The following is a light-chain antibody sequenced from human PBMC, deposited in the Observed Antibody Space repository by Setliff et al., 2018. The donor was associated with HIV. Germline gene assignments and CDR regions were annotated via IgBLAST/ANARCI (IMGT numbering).Light chain of an antibody. Sequence: QSVLTQPASVSGSPGQSITISCTGTSSDVGGYNYVSWYQQHPGKAPKLMIYDVSERPSGVSNRFSGSESGNTASLTISGLQAEDEADYYCSSYTTSNTGVFGTGTKVTVL. CDR2: DVS. V-gene: IGLV2-14*01. CDR1: SSDVGGYNY. CDR3: SSYTTSNTGV. J-gene: IGLJ1*01.